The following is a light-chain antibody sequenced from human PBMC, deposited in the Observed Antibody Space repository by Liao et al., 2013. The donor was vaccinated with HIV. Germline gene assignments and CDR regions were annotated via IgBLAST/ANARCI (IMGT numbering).Light chain of an antibody. V-gene: IGLV3-1*01. J-gene: IGLJ2*01. Sequence: SYEVIQPPSVSVSPGQSATITCSGDKLGDKYVSWYQQKPGQSPVLVIFQDTKRPSGVPGRFSGSNSGNTATLTLSGTQAMDEADYFCQAWDRSADVVFGGGTKLTVL. CDR2: QDT. CDR3: QAWDRSADVV. CDR1: KLGDKY.